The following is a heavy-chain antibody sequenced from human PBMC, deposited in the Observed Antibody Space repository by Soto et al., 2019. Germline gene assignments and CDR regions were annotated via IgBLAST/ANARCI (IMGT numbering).Heavy chain of an antibody. Sequence: GGSLRLSCAASGFTFSSYGMHWVRQAPGKGLEWVAVIWYDGSNKYYASSLKGQFTISRDNSKNKLYLQMNSRGAEDTAVYYCARGRVVAATPYYYYGMDVWGQGTTVTVSS. CDR1: GFTFSSYG. V-gene: IGHV3-33*01. CDR2: IWYDGSNK. CDR3: ARGRVVAATPYYYYGMDV. J-gene: IGHJ6*02. D-gene: IGHD2-15*01.